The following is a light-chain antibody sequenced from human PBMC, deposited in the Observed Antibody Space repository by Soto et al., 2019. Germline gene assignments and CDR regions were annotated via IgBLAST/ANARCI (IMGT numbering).Light chain of an antibody. CDR2: GAS. CDR1: QSTYTN. Sequence: EIVMTQSPATLSVSPGERATLSCRASQSTYTNLAWYQHKPGQAPRLLIYGASTRATAIPARFSGSGSGTEFTLTISSLQSEDXAVYXXQQXXKWPLTFGGGTKVEIK. J-gene: IGKJ4*01. CDR3: QQXXKWPLT. V-gene: IGKV3-15*01.